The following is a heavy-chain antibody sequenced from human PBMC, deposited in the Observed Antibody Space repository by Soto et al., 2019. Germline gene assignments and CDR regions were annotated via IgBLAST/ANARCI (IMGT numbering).Heavy chain of an antibody. CDR2: INPNSGGT. V-gene: IGHV1-2*04. D-gene: IGHD3-9*01. J-gene: IGHJ4*02. Sequence: SVKVSCKDCGYRFTGNYMHWVRQAPGQGLEWMGWINPNSGGTNYAQKFQGWVTMTRDTSISTAYMELSRLRSDDTAVYYCAREPTYYDILTGYSPGFYFDYWGQGTLVTVSS. CDR1: GYRFTGNY. CDR3: AREPTYYDILTGYSPGFYFDY.